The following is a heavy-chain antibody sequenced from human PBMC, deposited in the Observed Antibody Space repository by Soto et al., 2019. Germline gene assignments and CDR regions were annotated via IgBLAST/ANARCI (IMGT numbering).Heavy chain of an antibody. J-gene: IGHJ4*02. CDR3: AKALVELWPESYDY. CDR1: GFSFSSFG. Sequence: QVQLVESGGGVVQPGRSLRLSCAASGFSFSSFGMHWVRQAPGKGLEWVAFNSYDGSNKYYADSVKGRFTISRDSSEKTLYLQMKSLRPEDTAVYYCAKALVELWPESYDYWGQGTLVTVSS. V-gene: IGHV3-30*18. CDR2: NSYDGSNK. D-gene: IGHD1-7*01.